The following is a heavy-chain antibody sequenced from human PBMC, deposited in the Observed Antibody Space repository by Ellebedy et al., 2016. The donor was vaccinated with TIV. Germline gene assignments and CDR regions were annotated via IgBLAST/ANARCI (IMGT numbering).Heavy chain of an antibody. CDR2: INGGNGTT. CDR3: ASARNYYDSSGYYQKSYGMDV. D-gene: IGHD3-22*01. Sequence: AASVKVSCKASGYTFTTYAFHWVRQAPGQGLEWMGWINGGNGTTKYSQKFQGRVTITRDTSASTAYMELSSLRSEDTAVYYCASARNYYDSSGYYQKSYGMDVWGQGTTVTVSS. J-gene: IGHJ6*02. CDR1: GYTFTTYA. V-gene: IGHV1-3*01.